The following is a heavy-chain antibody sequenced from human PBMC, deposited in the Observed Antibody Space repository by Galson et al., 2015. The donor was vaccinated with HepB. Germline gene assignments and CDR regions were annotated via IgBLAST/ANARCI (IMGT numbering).Heavy chain of an antibody. D-gene: IGHD6-19*01. V-gene: IGHV4-39*01. CDR2: IYYSGST. Sequence: SETLSLTCTVSGGSISSSSYYWGWIRQPPGKGLEWIGSIYYSGSTYYNPSLKSRVTISVDTSKNQFSLKLSSVTAADTAVYYCASPSSGWYLYAFDIWGQGTMVTVSS. CDR1: GGSISSSSYY. J-gene: IGHJ3*02. CDR3: ASPSSGWYLYAFDI.